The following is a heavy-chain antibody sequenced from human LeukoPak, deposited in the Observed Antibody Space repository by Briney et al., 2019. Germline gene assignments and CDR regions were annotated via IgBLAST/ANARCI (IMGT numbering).Heavy chain of an antibody. CDR3: ARDRRGGSGSYRRFDY. V-gene: IGHV1-8*01. CDR2: MNPNSGNT. J-gene: IGHJ4*02. Sequence: ASVKVSCKASGYTFTSYDINWVRQATGQGLEWMGWMNPNSGNTGYAQKFQRRVTMTRNTSISTAYMELRSLRSDDTAVYYCARDRRGGSGSYRRFDYWGQGTLVTVSS. CDR1: GYTFTSYD. D-gene: IGHD3-10*01.